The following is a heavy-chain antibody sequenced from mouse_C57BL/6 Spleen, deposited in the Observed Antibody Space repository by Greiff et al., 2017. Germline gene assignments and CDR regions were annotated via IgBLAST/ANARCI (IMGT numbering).Heavy chain of an antibody. CDR1: GYTFTSYW. D-gene: IGHD1-1*01. V-gene: IGHV1-50*01. J-gene: IGHJ2*01. Sequence: VQLQQPGAELVKPGASVKLSCKASGYTFTSYWMQWVKQRPGQGLEWIGEIDPSDSYTNYNQKFKGKATLTVDTSSSTAYMQLSSLTSEDSAVYYCARLPYYYGSSYGDYWGQGTTLTVSS. CDR3: ARLPYYYGSSYGDY. CDR2: IDPSDSYT.